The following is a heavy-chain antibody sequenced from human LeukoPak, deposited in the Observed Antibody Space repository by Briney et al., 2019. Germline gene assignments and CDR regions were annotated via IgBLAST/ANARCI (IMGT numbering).Heavy chain of an antibody. CDR3: TRASHYDILTGSYPGAFDI. Sequence: PGRSLRLSCTASGFTFGDYAMSWFRQAPGKGLEWVGFIRSKAYGGTTEYAASVRGRFTISRDDSKSIAYLQMNSLKTEDTAVYYCTRASHYDILTGSYPGAFDIWGQGTTVTVSS. CDR1: GFTFGDYA. J-gene: IGHJ3*02. CDR2: IRSKAYGGTT. V-gene: IGHV3-49*03. D-gene: IGHD3-9*01.